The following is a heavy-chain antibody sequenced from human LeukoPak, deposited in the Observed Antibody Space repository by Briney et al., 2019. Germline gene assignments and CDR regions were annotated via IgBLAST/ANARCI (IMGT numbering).Heavy chain of an antibody. Sequence: PGGSLRLSCAASGFTFRTYGMHWVRQAPGKGLEWVAIIWYDGSKEHYADSVKGRFTISRDNSKNTPYLQMSSLRAEDTAVYYCARDFGCSSISWSALVTDYWGQGTLVTVSS. V-gene: IGHV3-33*01. CDR2: IWYDGSKE. J-gene: IGHJ4*02. CDR1: GFTFRTYG. D-gene: IGHD2-2*01. CDR3: ARDFGCSSISWSALVTDY.